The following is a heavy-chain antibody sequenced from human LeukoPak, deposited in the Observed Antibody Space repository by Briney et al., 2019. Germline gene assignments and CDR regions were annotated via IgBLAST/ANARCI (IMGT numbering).Heavy chain of an antibody. CDR2: IRWDSGSI. Sequence: GRSLRLSCAASGFTFDDYAMHWVRQAPGKGREWVSGIRWDSGSIGYADSVKGRFTISRDNARNSLYLQMNSLRAEDTALYYCAKDILPFWSGCYTEAFDPWGQGTLVIVSS. J-gene: IGHJ5*02. CDR1: GFTFDDYA. V-gene: IGHV3-9*01. CDR3: AKDILPFWSGCYTEAFDP. D-gene: IGHD3-3*01.